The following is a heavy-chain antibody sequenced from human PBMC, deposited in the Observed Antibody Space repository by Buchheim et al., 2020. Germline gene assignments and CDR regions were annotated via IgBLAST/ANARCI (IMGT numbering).Heavy chain of an antibody. V-gene: IGHV3-30*18. CDR1: GFTFSSYG. CDR3: AKDLRGSYSYYYYYGMDV. CDR2: ISYDGTNK. Sequence: QVQLVESGGGVVQPGRSLRLSCAASGFTFSSYGIHWVRQAPGKGLEWVAVISYDGTNKYYADSVKGRFTISRDNSKNTLYLQMNSLRAEDTAVYYCAKDLRGSYSYYYYYGMDVWGQGTT. D-gene: IGHD1-26*01. J-gene: IGHJ6*02.